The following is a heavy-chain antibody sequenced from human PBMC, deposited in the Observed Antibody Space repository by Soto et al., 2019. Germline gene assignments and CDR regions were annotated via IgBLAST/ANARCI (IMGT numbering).Heavy chain of an antibody. CDR1: GGTFSSYA. V-gene: IGHV1-69*13. CDR3: ARGFGQTPYYYYGMDV. J-gene: IGHJ6*02. CDR2: IIPIFGTA. D-gene: IGHD3-16*01. Sequence: SVKDSCTASGGTFSSYAISWVRQAPGQGLEWMGGIIPIFGTANYAQKFQGRVTITADESTSTAYMELSSLRSEDTAVYYCARGFGQTPYYYYGMDVWGHGTTVTVSS.